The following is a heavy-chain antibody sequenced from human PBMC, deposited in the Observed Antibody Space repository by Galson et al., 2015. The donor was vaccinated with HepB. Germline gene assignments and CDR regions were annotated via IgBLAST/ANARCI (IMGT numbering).Heavy chain of an antibody. D-gene: IGHD6-13*01. CDR3: AREWQQLGGYYFDY. J-gene: IGHJ4*02. CDR1: GFTFSSYG. V-gene: IGHV3-33*08. CDR2: IWYDGSNK. Sequence: SLRLSCAASGFTFSSYGMHWVRQAPGKGLEWVAVIWYDGSNKYYADSVKGRFTISRDNSKNTLYLQMNSLRAEDTAVYYCAREWQQLGGYYFDYWGQGTLVTVSS.